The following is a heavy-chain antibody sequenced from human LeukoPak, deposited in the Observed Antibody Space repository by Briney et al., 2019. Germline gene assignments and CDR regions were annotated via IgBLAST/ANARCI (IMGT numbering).Heavy chain of an antibody. Sequence: SETLSLTCAVYGGSISSYYWSWIRQPPGKGLEWIGNIYYSGSTDYNPSLKSRVTISVDMSKNQFSLKLSSVTAADTAVYYCARHVYASGWGVDYWGQGTLVTVSS. CDR1: GGSISSYY. V-gene: IGHV4-59*08. CDR3: ARHVYASGWGVDY. D-gene: IGHD6-19*01. J-gene: IGHJ4*02. CDR2: IYYSGST.